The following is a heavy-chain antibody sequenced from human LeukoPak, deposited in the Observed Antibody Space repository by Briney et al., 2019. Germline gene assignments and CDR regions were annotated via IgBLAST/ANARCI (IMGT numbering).Heavy chain of an antibody. J-gene: IGHJ1*01. CDR2: INPNSGGT. CDR1: GYTFTGYY. Sequence: ASVKVSCKASGYTFTGYYMHWVRQDPGQGLEWMGWINPNSGGTNYAQKFQGRVTMTRDTSISTAYMELSRLRSDDTAVYYCARDLNSVVVPAAIIYFQHWGQGTLVTVSS. V-gene: IGHV1-2*02. D-gene: IGHD2-2*02. CDR3: ARDLNSVVVPAAIIYFQH.